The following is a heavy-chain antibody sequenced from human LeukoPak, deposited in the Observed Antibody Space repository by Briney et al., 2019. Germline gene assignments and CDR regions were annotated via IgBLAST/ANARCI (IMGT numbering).Heavy chain of an antibody. D-gene: IGHD2-15*01. CDR2: IYYSGSI. V-gene: IGHV4-59*01. CDR3: VVGHNYFDY. J-gene: IGHJ4*02. CDR1: GGSISSYY. Sequence: SETLSLTCSVSGGSISSYYWSWIWQPPGKGLEWIGYIYYSGSINYNPSLKSRVTISVDTSKNQLSLKLSSVTAADTAVYYCVVGHNYFDYWGQGTLVTVSS.